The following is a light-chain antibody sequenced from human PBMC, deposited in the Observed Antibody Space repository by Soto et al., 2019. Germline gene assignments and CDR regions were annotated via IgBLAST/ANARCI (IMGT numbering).Light chain of an antibody. CDR2: SNN. V-gene: IGLV1-44*01. J-gene: IGLJ3*02. CDR3: AAWDDSLNGWV. Sequence: QSVLTQPPSASGTPGQRVTISCSGSSSNIGSNTVNWYQHLPGTAPKLLIYSNNVRPSGVPDRFSGSKSGTSASLAISGLQSEDETDYYCAAWDDSLNGWVFGGGTQLTVL. CDR1: SSNIGSNT.